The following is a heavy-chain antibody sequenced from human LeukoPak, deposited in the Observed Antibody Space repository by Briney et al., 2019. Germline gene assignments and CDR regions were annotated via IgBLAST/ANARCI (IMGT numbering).Heavy chain of an antibody. CDR3: ATIPRHYYDSSGYYYFDY. J-gene: IGHJ4*02. V-gene: IGHV1-24*01. CDR2: FDPEDGET. Sequence: GAPVKVSRKVSGYTLTELSMHWVRQAPGKGLEWRGGFDPEDGETIYAQKFQGRVTMTEDTSTDTAYMELSRLRSEDTAVYYCATIPRHYYDSSGYYYFDYWGQGSLVTVSS. CDR1: GYTLTELS. D-gene: IGHD3-22*01.